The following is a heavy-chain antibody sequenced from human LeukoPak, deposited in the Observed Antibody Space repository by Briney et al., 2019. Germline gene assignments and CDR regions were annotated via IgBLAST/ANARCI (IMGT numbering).Heavy chain of an antibody. Sequence: PSETLSLTCTLSGGAISSFYWSWIRQPPGKGLEWSGYIYYSGSTNYNPSLKSRVTISVDTSKNQFSQKLSSVTAADTAVYYGAREGGLGCSCGYCLDAFDFWGQGTMVTVSS. D-gene: IGHD5-18*01. V-gene: IGHV4-59*01. J-gene: IGHJ3*01. CDR3: AREGGLGCSCGYCLDAFDF. CDR1: GGAISSFY. CDR2: IYYSGST.